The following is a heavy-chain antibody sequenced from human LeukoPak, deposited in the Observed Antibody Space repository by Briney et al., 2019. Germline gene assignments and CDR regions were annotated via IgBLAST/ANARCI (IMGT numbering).Heavy chain of an antibody. J-gene: IGHJ2*01. V-gene: IGHV3-64*01. D-gene: IGHD2-21*02. Sequence: PGGSLRLSCAASGFTFSSYDMHWVRQAPGKGLEYVSAISSNGGSTYYANSVKGRFTISRDNTKNTLYLQMGSLRAEDMAVYYCARGGIVVVTAIFDLWGRGTLVTVSS. CDR2: ISSNGGST. CDR1: GFTFSSYD. CDR3: ARGGIVVVTAIFDL.